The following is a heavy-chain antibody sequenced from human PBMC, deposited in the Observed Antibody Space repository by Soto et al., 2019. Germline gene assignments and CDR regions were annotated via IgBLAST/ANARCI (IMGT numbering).Heavy chain of an antibody. CDR3: ARGGRLYYYYGMDV. J-gene: IGHJ6*02. V-gene: IGHV1-69*13. Sequence: GASVKVSCKASGGTFSSYAISWVRQAPGQGLEWMGGIIPIFGTANYAQKFQGRVTITADESTSTAYMELSSLRSEDTAVYYCARGGRLYYYYGMDVWDQGTTVTVSS. D-gene: IGHD3-16*01. CDR1: GGTFSSYA. CDR2: IIPIFGTA.